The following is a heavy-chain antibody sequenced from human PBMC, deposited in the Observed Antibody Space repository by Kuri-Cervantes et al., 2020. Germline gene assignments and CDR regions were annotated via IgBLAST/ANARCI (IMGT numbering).Heavy chain of an antibody. J-gene: IGHJ6*03. Sequence: GESLKISCAASGFTFSSYWMSWVRQAPGKGLEWVANIKQDGSEKYYVDSVKGRFTISRDNAKNPLYLQMNSLRAEDTAVYYCARDSSSWYYYYYYMDVWGKGTTVTVSS. CDR2: IKQDGSEK. V-gene: IGHV3-7*01. CDR1: GFTFSSYW. CDR3: ARDSSSWYYYYYYMDV. D-gene: IGHD6-13*01.